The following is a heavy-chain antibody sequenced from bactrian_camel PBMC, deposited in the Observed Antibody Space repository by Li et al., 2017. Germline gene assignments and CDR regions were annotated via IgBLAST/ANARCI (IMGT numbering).Heavy chain of an antibody. D-gene: IGHD1*01. CDR2: IDRGGAT. J-gene: IGHJ4*01. Sequence: HVQLVESGGGSVEAGESLRLSCVGSDFSRYYMAWFREAPGKGREGVAFIDRGGATNYAWSVKDRFTISKDNANNALYLQMDSLKLEDTAMHYCAADFLYCIGGPMGSRYEYRLQGQGTQVTVS. V-gene: IGHV3S55*01. CDR1: DFSRYY.